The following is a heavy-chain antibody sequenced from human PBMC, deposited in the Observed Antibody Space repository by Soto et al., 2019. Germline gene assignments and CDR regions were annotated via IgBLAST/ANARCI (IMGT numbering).Heavy chain of an antibody. CDR3: ARDHDSSGYYYNWFDP. Sequence: VPLVQAWGGVEEPGALGKVSFQGSGGNFSSYDISRGPQGPGPGLEWVGGNIPIFGTANYAQKFQGRVTITADESTSTAYMELSSLRSEDTAVYYCARDHDSSGYYYNWFDPWGQGTLVTVSS. D-gene: IGHD3-22*01. J-gene: IGHJ5*02. V-gene: IGHV1-69*01. CDR2: NIPIFGTA. CDR1: GGNFSSYD.